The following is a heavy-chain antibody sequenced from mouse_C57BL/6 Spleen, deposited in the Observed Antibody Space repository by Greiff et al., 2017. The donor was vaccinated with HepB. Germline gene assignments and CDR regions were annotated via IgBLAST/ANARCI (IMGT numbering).Heavy chain of an antibody. CDR1: GYTFTSYW. J-gene: IGHJ1*03. Sequence: VQLQQPGAELVKPGASVKLSCKASGYTFTSYWMHWVKQRPGQGLEWIGMIHPNSGSTNYNEKFKSKATLTVDKSSSTAYMQLSSLTSEDSAVYYCAREGRDWYFDVWGTGTTVTVSS. D-gene: IGHD3-3*01. CDR3: AREGRDWYFDV. V-gene: IGHV1-64*01. CDR2: IHPNSGST.